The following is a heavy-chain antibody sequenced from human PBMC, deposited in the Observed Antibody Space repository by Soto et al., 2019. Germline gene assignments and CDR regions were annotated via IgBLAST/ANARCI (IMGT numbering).Heavy chain of an antibody. Sequence: GGSLRLSCTVSGFAFNNYGINWVRQAPGKGLEWVSSISKSDYTYYSDSVKGRFAIPRDNAKSSVSLQMNTLRVEDTAVYYCAREDSIIIPAVSDFWGQGTLVTVSS. CDR3: AREDSIIIPAVSDF. D-gene: IGHD2-2*01. CDR1: GFAFNNYG. CDR2: ISKSDYT. V-gene: IGHV3-21*01. J-gene: IGHJ4*02.